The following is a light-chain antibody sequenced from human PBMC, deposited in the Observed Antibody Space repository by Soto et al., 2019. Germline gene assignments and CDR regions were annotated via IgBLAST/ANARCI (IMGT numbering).Light chain of an antibody. V-gene: IGKV3-15*01. J-gene: IGKJ5*01. CDR1: QSVSSN. CDR3: QKYHNWPIN. CDR2: DAS. Sequence: EIVMTQSPATLSVSPGEIATLSCSASQSVSSNLAWYQQKPGQAPRILMYDASTRATGISARFSGSGSGTEFTLTISSLQSEDFAVYYCQKYHNWPINFGQGTRLEIK.